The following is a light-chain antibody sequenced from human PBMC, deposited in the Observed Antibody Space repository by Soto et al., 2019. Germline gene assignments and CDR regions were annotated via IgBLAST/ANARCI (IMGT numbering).Light chain of an antibody. CDR2: ATS. CDR1: QGISSW. CDR3: LQTDSFPWT. Sequence: DINMTQSPSSVSASVGDRVTINCRASQGISSWLAWYQQKPGKAPNLLMHATSILQSGVPSRFSGSGSGTEFTLNISSLQPEDFGTYYCLQTDSFPWTFGQGTKVEIK. V-gene: IGKV1-12*01. J-gene: IGKJ1*01.